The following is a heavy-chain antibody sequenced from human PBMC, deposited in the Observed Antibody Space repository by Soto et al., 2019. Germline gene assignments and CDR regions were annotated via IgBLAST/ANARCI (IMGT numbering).Heavy chain of an antibody. CDR2: VSNSGSNT. CDR3: ARRGRTLPHYSYYMDV. J-gene: IGHJ6*03. CDR1: GFTFSNYV. V-gene: IGHV3-23*01. Sequence: EVQLLEYGGGLVQPGGSLRLSCAASGFTFSNYVMSWVRQAPGKGLEWVSSVSNSGSNTYYAESVKGRVTISRDNSNTTLYLQMNSLRAEHTALYYCARRGRTLPHYSYYMDVWGKGTTVTVSS.